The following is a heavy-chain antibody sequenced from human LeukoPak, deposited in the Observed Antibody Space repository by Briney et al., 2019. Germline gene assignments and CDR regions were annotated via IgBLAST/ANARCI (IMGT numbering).Heavy chain of an antibody. J-gene: IGHJ4*02. CDR1: GESFRGYY. V-gene: IGHV4-34*01. CDR3: ARGWAYGSGSDYFDN. D-gene: IGHD3-10*01. CDR2: VSLAGST. Sequence: SETLSLTCVVYGESFRGYYWSWIRQPPGKGLEWIGEVSLAGSTHYNPSLKSRVTISVDASKNQFSLNLSSVTAADTAVYYCARGWAYGSGSDYFDNWGQGTLVTVSS.